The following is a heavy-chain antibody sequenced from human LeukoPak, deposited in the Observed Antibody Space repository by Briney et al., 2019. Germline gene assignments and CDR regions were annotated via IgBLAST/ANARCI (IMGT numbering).Heavy chain of an antibody. D-gene: IGHD3-3*01. V-gene: IGHV4-34*01. J-gene: IGHJ4*02. Sequence: SETLSLTCAVYGGSFSGYYWSWIRQPPGKGLERIGEINHSGSTNYNPSLKSRVTISVDTSKNQFSLKLSSVTAADTAVYYCARRYDFWSGYPPPLDYWGQGTLVTVSS. CDR1: GGSFSGYY. CDR2: INHSGST. CDR3: ARRYDFWSGYPPPLDY.